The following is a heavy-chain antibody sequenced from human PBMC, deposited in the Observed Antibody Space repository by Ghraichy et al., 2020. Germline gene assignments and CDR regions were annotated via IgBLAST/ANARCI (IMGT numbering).Heavy chain of an antibody. J-gene: IGHJ6*02. CDR3: AKDLETDSSSYYYYGMDV. CDR2: ISGSGGST. D-gene: IGHD6-13*01. V-gene: IGHV3-23*01. Sequence: GESLNISCAASGFTFSSYAMSWVRQAPGKGLEWVSAISGSGGSTYYADSVKGRFTISRDNSKNTLYLQMNSLRAEDTAVYYCAKDLETDSSSYYYYGMDVWGQGTTVTVSS. CDR1: GFTFSSYA.